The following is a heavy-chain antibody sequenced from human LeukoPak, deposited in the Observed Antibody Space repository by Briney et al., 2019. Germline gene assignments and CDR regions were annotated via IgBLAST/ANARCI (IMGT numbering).Heavy chain of an antibody. CDR2: IYYIGST. J-gene: IGHJ4*02. V-gene: IGHV4-31*03. CDR3: ARIFSNEFYYGSGSHLDN. CDR1: GGSISSGGYY. D-gene: IGHD3-10*01. Sequence: SETLSLTCTVSGGSISSGGYYWSWIRQHPGKGLEWIGYIYYIGSTYYNPSLKSRVTISVDTSKKQFSLKLRSVTAADTAVYYCARIFSNEFYYGSGSHLDNWGQGTLVTVSS.